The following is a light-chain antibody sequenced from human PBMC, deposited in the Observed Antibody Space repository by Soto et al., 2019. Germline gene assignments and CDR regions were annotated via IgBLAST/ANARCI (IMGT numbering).Light chain of an antibody. CDR1: QSVSNN. Sequence: EIVLTQSPATRSLSAGGRATLSCRASQSVSNNYLAWYQQKPRQAPRLLIYGASNRATGIPDRFSGGGSGTEFTLTISSLQSEDFVVYYCQQYNSWPPITFGQRTRLEVK. J-gene: IGKJ5*01. V-gene: IGKV3D-15*01. CDR2: GAS. CDR3: QQYNSWPPIT.